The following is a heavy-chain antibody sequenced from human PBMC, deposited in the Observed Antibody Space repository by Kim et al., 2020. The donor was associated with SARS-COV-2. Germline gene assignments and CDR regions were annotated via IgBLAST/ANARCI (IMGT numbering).Heavy chain of an antibody. CDR1: GYTLTELS. CDR2: FDPEDGET. J-gene: IGHJ6*02. Sequence: ASVKVSCKVSGYTLTELSMHWVRQAPGKGLEWMGGFDPEDGETIYAQKFQGRVTMTEDTSTDTAYMELSSLRSEDTAVYYCATAPPVIGPYYYYGMDVLGQGTTVTVSS. D-gene: IGHD3-10*01. V-gene: IGHV1-24*01. CDR3: ATAPPVIGPYYYYGMDV.